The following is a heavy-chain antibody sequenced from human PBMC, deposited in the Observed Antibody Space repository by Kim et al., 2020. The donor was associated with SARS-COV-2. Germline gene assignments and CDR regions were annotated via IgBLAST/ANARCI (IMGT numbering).Heavy chain of an antibody. CDR2: VNHSGST. CDR3: AMVGPVAARPPDFDY. J-gene: IGHJ4*02. CDR1: GGSLSGYY. V-gene: IGHV4-34*01. Sequence: SETLSLTCAVYGGSLSGYYWSWIRQAPGKGLEWIGEVNHSGSTNYNPSLTSRAAISVDTSKSQFFLKVISVTAADTAMYYCAMVGPVAARPPDFDYWGQG. D-gene: IGHD6-6*01.